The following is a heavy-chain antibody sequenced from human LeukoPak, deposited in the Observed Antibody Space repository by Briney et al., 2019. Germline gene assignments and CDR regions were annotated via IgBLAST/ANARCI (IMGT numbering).Heavy chain of an antibody. CDR1: GFTFSSYS. V-gene: IGHV3-48*01. CDR2: VSSSSSTI. J-gene: IGHJ4*02. CDR3: ARQSFQGIVVVPAASDC. Sequence: GGSLRLSCAASGFTFSSYSMNWVRQAPGKGLEWVSYVSSSSSTIYYADSVKGRFTISRDNAKNSLYLQMNSLRAEDTAVYYCARQSFQGIVVVPAASDCWGQGTLVTVSS. D-gene: IGHD2-2*01.